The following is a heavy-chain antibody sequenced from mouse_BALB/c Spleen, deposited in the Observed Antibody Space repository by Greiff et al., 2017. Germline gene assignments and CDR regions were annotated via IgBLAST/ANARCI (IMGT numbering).Heavy chain of an antibody. CDR1: GYSITSGYY. J-gene: IGHJ3*01. CDR3: AREALRLPSWFAY. D-gene: IGHD1-2*01. CDR2: ISYDGSN. V-gene: IGHV3-6*02. Sequence: EVKLMESGPGLVKPSQSLSLTCSVTGYSITSGYYWNWIRQFPGNKLEWMGYISYDGSNNYNPSLKNRISITRDTSKNQFFLKLNSVTTEDTATYDCAREALRLPSWFAYWGQGTLVTVSA.